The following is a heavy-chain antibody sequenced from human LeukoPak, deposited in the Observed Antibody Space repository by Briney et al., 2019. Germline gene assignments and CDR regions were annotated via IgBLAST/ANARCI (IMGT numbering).Heavy chain of an antibody. CDR2: TYYRSKWYN. CDR1: GDSVSSNTAA. Sequence: SQTLSLTCAISGDSVSSNTAAWNSIRQPPSRGLEWLGRTYYRSKWYNDFTVAVRSRISIAPDTSKNQFALQLKSVTPEDTAVYYCARFDHGAPDYWGQGILVTVSS. V-gene: IGHV6-1*01. D-gene: IGHD3-10*01. CDR3: ARFDHGAPDY. J-gene: IGHJ4*02.